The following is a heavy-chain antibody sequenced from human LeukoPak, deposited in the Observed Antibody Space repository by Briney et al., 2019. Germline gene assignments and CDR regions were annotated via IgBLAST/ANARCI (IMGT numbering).Heavy chain of an antibody. D-gene: IGHD5-24*01. V-gene: IGHV4-61*08. J-gene: IGHJ4*02. Sequence: SETLSLTCTVSSGSIRSGDYYWSWIRQTPGKGLEWIGYVYNSGSTNYNPSLKSLVTISIETSKNQFSLKLSSVTAADTAMYYCARGGDAYYFHYWGQGTLVTVSS. CDR3: ARGGDAYYFHY. CDR2: VYNSGST. CDR1: SGSIRSGDYY.